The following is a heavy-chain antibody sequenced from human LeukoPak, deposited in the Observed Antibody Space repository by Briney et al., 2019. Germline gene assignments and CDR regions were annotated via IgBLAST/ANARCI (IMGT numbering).Heavy chain of an antibody. CDR1: GFTFSDHN. CDR3: ARDAGWRLDP. D-gene: IGHD3-3*01. J-gene: IGHJ5*02. CDR2: IRNKANSYII. Sequence: PGGSLRLSCAASGFTFSDHNMDCVRQAPGKGLEWLGRIRNKANSYIIEDAASVRGRFTISRDDSKNSLFLQMNSLRAEDTAVYYCARDAGWRLDPWGQGTLVSVSS. V-gene: IGHV3-72*01.